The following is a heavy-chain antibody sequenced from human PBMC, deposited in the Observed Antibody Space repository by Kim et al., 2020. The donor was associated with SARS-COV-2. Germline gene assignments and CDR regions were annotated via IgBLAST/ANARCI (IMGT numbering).Heavy chain of an antibody. CDR2: IDPSDSYT. V-gene: IGHV5-10-1*01. J-gene: IGHJ3*02. CDR3: ARRHFDWLLDGPHDAFDI. D-gene: IGHD3-9*01. Sequence: GESLKISCKGSGYSFTSYWISWVRQMPGKGLEWMGRIDPSDSYTNYSPSFQGHVTISADKSISTAYLQWSSLKASDTAMYYCARRHFDWLLDGPHDAFDIWGQGTMVTVSS. CDR1: GYSFTSYW.